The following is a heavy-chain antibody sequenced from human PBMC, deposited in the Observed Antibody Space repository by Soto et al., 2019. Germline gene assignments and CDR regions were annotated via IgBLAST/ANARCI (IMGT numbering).Heavy chain of an antibody. CDR1: GYTFTSYG. CDR3: ALAAFPRSNWFDP. CDR2: ISAYNGNT. Sequence: GASVKVSCKASGYTFTSYGISWVRQAPGQGLEWMGWISAYNGNTNYAQKPQGRVTMTTDTSTSTAYMELRSLRSDDTAVYYCALAAFPRSNWFDPWGQGTLVTVSS. V-gene: IGHV1-18*04. J-gene: IGHJ5*02. D-gene: IGHD6-13*01.